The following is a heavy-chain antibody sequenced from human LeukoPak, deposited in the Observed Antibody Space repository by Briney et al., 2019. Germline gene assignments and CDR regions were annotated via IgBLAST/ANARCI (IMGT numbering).Heavy chain of an antibody. V-gene: IGHV4-59*01. D-gene: IGHD6-19*01. CDR3: ARGSVYSSSQGAFDI. CDR2: VSNSGST. Sequence: PSETLSLTCTVSGVSISSYYWSWIRQPPGKGLEWMGYVSNSGSTNYNPSLKSRVTISVDTSKNQFSLKLSSVTAADTAVYYCARGSVYSSSQGAFDIWGQGTMVTVSS. CDR1: GVSISSYY. J-gene: IGHJ3*02.